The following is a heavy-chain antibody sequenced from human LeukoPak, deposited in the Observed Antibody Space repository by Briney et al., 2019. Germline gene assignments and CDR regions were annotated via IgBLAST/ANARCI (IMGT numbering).Heavy chain of an antibody. CDR2: IYPGDSDT. J-gene: IGHJ4*02. CDR1: GYSFTNYW. V-gene: IGHV5-51*01. Sequence: GESLKISCKASGYSFTNYWIAWVRQVPGKGLERMGTIYPGDSDTKYSPSFRGQVTISADRSISTAYLQWSSLKASDTAMYYCARSSTSPGDYWGRGTLVTVSS. CDR3: ARSSTSPGDY. D-gene: IGHD6-13*01.